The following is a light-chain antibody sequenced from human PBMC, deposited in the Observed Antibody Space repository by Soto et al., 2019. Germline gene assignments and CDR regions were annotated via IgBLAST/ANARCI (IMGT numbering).Light chain of an antibody. CDR3: QQYNSSPWT. CDR1: QSISSW. CDR2: DAS. V-gene: IGKV1-5*01. Sequence: DIQMTQSPSPLSASVGDRVTITCRASQSISSWLAWYQQKPGKAPKLLIYDASSLESGVPSRFSGSGSGTEFTLTISSLQPDDFATYYCQQYNSSPWTFGQGTKVEIK. J-gene: IGKJ1*01.